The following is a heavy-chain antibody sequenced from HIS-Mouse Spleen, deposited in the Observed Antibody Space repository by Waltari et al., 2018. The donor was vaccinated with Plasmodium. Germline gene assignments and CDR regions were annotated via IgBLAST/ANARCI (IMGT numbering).Heavy chain of an antibody. V-gene: IGHV4-38-2*02. J-gene: IGHJ5*02. CDR1: GYSIRSGYY. D-gene: IGHD6-13*01. CDR2: IYHSGST. Sequence: QVQLQESGPGLVKPSETLSLTCTVSGYSIRSGYYWDWIRQPPGKGLEWIGSIYHSGSTYHNPSLKSRVTISVDTSKNQFSLKLSSVTAADTAVYYCARGVGYSSSWYWFDPWGQGTLVTVSS. CDR3: ARGVGYSSSWYWFDP.